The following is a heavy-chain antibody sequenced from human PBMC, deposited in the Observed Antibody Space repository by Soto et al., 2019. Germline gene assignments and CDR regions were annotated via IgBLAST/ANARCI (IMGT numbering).Heavy chain of an antibody. D-gene: IGHD6-19*01. CDR2: ISYDGSNK. CDR3: ARGRVAAVAAPGWYFDL. CDR1: GFTFSSYA. Sequence: QVQLVESGGGVVQPGRSLRLSCAASGFTFSSYAMHWVRQAPGKGLEWVAVISYDGSNKYYADSVKGRFTISRDNSKNTLYLQMNSLRAKDTAVYYCARGRVAAVAAPGWYFDLWGRGTLVTVSS. J-gene: IGHJ2*01. V-gene: IGHV3-30-3*01.